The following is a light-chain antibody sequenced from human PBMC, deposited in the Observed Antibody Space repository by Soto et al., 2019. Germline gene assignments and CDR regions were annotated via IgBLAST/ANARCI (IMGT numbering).Light chain of an antibody. CDR2: DAS. V-gene: IGKV1-5*01. J-gene: IGKJ1*01. CDR1: QNIANW. Sequence: DIQMTQSPSTLSASVGDRVTITCRASQNIANWLAWYQQKPGKTPDLLIYDASSLESGVPLRFSGSGSGTEFTLTISSLQTGDSATYYCQQYNNDPWTFGQGTKVEIK. CDR3: QQYNNDPWT.